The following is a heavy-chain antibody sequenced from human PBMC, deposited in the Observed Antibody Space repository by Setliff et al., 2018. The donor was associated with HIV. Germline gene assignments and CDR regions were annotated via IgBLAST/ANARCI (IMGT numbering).Heavy chain of an antibody. V-gene: IGHV4-38-2*02. CDR2: VYHSGTT. CDR3: AKHDFGEGSCFDP. Sequence: KPSETLSLTCTVSGQFISDGYYWGWIRQPPGKGLEWIGSVYHSGTTYYNPSLKSRVTMSADTSKNQISLMLRSMTAADTAAYYCAKHDFGEGSCFDPWGQGSLVTVSS. J-gene: IGHJ5*02. CDR1: GQFISDGYY. D-gene: IGHD3-16*01.